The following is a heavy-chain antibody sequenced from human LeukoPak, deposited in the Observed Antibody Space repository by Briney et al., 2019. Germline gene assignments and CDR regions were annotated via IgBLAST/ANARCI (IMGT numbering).Heavy chain of an antibody. J-gene: IGHJ4*02. CDR3: ARRRVLRFLEWLFGFDY. CDR2: INHSGST. D-gene: IGHD3-3*01. CDR1: GGSFSGYY. V-gene: IGHV4-34*01. Sequence: PSETLSLTCAVYGGSFSGYYWSWIRQPPGKGLEWIGEINHSGSTNYNPSLKSRVTISVDTSKNQFSLKLSSVTAADTAVYYCARRRVLRFLEWLFGFDYWGQGTLVTVSS.